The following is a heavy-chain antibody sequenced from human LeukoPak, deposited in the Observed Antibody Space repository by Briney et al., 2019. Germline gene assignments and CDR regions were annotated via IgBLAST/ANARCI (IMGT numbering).Heavy chain of an antibody. V-gene: IGHV3-30-3*01. CDR2: ISYDGSNK. CDR1: GFTFSSYA. Sequence: GGSLRLSFAASGFTFSSYAMHWVRQAPGKGLEWVAVISYDGSNKYYADSVKGRFTISRDNSKNTLYLQMNSLRAEDTAVYYCARDLSSGWFDAFDIWGQGTMVTVSS. D-gene: IGHD6-19*01. J-gene: IGHJ3*02. CDR3: ARDLSSGWFDAFDI.